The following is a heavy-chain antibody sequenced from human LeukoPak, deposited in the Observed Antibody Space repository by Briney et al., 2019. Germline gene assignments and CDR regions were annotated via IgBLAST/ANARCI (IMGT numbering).Heavy chain of an antibody. CDR1: GYSFTSYW. V-gene: IGHV5-51*01. CDR2: IYPGDSDT. J-gene: IGHJ3*02. D-gene: IGHD6-19*01. CDR3: ARLRVAGPRRVFDAFDI. Sequence: HGESLKTSCKGSGYSFTSYWIGWVRQMPGKGLEGMGIIYPGDSDTRYSPSFQGQVTIAADKSMSTAYLEWRSLKASDTAMYYCARLRVAGPRRVFDAFDIWGQGTMVTVSS.